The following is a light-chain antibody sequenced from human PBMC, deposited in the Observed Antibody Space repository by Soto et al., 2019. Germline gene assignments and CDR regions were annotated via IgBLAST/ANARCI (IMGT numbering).Light chain of an antibody. V-gene: IGKV2-28*01. J-gene: IGKJ3*01. Sequence: DIVMTQSPLSLPVTPGEPAYISCRSSQSLLHSNGYNYLDWYLQKPGQSPQLLIYLGSNRASGVPDRFSGSGSGTDFTPKISRVEAEDVGVYYCMQALQTPSTFGPGTKVDIK. CDR1: QSLLHSNGYNY. CDR3: MQALQTPST. CDR2: LGS.